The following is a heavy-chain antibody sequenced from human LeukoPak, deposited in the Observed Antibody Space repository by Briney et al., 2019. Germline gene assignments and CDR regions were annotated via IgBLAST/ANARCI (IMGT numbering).Heavy chain of an antibody. Sequence: SETLSLTCTVSGGSISSISSYWGWIRQPPGKGLECIGSIYYSGNTYYNPSLKSRVIISLDTSKNQFFLKVSSVTAADTAVYYCARETRGTKSYGMDVWGQGTTVTVSS. V-gene: IGHV4-39*07. D-gene: IGHD2-8*01. CDR1: GGSISSISSY. CDR3: ARETRGTKSYGMDV. J-gene: IGHJ6*02. CDR2: IYYSGNT.